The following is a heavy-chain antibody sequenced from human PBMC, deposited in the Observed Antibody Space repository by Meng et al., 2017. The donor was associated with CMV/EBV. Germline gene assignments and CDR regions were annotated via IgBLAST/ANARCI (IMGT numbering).Heavy chain of an antibody. J-gene: IGHJ4*02. V-gene: IGHV3-30*02. CDR3: AKSIYDSSPFDY. Sequence: CAASGFTCSSYGMHWVRQAPGKGLERVAFIRYDGSNKYYADSVKGRFTISRDNSKNTLYLQMNSLRAEDTAVYYCAKSIYDSSPFDYWGQGTLVTVSS. CDR1: GFTCSSYG. CDR2: IRYDGSNK. D-gene: IGHD3-22*01.